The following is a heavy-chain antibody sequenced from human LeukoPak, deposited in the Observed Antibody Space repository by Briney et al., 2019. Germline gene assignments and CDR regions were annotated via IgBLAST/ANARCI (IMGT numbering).Heavy chain of an antibody. Sequence: PSETVSLTCTVSGGSISTYYWSWVRQPPGKGLEWIGYIYYSGSTNYNPSLKSRVTISVDTSKNQFSLKLSSVTAADTAVYYCARVGADGSGFLFDYWGQGNLVTVSS. CDR3: ARVGADGSGFLFDY. J-gene: IGHJ4*02. D-gene: IGHD3-10*01. CDR1: GGSISTYY. V-gene: IGHV4-59*12. CDR2: IYYSGST.